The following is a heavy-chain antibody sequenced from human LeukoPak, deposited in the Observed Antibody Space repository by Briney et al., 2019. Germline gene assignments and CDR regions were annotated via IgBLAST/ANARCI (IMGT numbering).Heavy chain of an antibody. CDR3: ARDPVVPDDGYYFDY. CDR1: GFTFSSYT. CDR2: ISPSSSYI. V-gene: IGHV3-21*01. Sequence: PGGSLRLSCAASGFTFSSYTMNWVRQAPGKGREWVSTISPSSSYIYYADSVKGRFTISRDNAKNSLYLQMNSLRPEDTAVYYCARDPVVPDDGYYFDYWGQGTLVTVSS. J-gene: IGHJ4*02. D-gene: IGHD2-2*01.